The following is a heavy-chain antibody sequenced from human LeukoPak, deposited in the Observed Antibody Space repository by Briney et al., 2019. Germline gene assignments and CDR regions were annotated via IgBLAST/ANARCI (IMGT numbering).Heavy chain of an antibody. CDR2: IYSNATT. V-gene: IGHV4-59*12. Sequence: SETLSLTCTVSGGSLGTYYWSWIRQPPGKGLEWIANIYSNATTSYNPSLKSRVTMSVDTSKNQFSLKLSSVTAADTAVYYCARVNAIVVNLFDYWGQGTLVSVSS. J-gene: IGHJ4*02. CDR1: GGSLGTYY. D-gene: IGHD3-22*01. CDR3: ARVNAIVVNLFDY.